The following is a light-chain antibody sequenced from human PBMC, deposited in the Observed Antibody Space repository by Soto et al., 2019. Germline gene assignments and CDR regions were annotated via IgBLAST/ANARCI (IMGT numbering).Light chain of an antibody. CDR2: EVS. Sequence: QSALTQPASVSGSPGQSITISCTGTGSDVGGYNCVSWYQQHPGKAPKLMIYEVSNRPSGVSNRFSGSKSGNTASLTISGLQAEDEADYYCSSYTSSSTVFGGGTKLTVL. V-gene: IGLV2-14*01. CDR3: SSYTSSSTV. CDR1: GSDVGGYNC. J-gene: IGLJ3*02.